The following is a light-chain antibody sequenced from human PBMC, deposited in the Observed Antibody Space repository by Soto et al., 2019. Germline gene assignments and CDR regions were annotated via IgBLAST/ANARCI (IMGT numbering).Light chain of an antibody. CDR2: DAS. CDR3: QQYDLYWT. J-gene: IGKJ1*01. V-gene: IGKV1-5*01. CDR1: QTIDKK. Sequence: DIQLTQSPSTQSASVGDRVTITCRASQTIDKKLAWYQQKPGKAPKLLIFDASTLQTGVPLRFSGSGSGTEFSLSINSLHPEDFGTYFCQQYDLYWTFGQGTKVE.